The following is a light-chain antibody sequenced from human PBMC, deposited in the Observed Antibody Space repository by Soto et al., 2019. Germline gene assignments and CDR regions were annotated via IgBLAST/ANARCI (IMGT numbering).Light chain of an antibody. CDR2: GAS. V-gene: IGKV3-20*01. J-gene: IGKJ2*01. Sequence: EIVLTQSPGTLSLSPGERATLSCRASQSVSSSYLAWYQQKPGQAPRLLIYGASSRATGIPDRFSGSGSGTDFTLTISSLQAEDVAVYYCQQYYTTPPMYTFGQGTKVEIK. CDR3: QQYYTTPPMYT. CDR1: QSVSSSY.